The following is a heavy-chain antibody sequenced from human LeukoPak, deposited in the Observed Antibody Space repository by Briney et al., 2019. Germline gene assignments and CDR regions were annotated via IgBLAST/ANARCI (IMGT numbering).Heavy chain of an antibody. CDR2: FDPEDGET. J-gene: IGHJ1*01. D-gene: IGHD6-13*01. CDR3: ATDPSRAYSSSWYYLQH. CDR1: GYTLTELS. Sequence: LRASVKVSCKVSGYTLTELSMHWVRQAPGKGLEWMGGFDPEDGETIYAQKFQGRVTMTEDTSTDTAYMELSSLRSEDTAVYYCATDPSRAYSSSWYYLQHWGQGTLVTVSS. V-gene: IGHV1-24*01.